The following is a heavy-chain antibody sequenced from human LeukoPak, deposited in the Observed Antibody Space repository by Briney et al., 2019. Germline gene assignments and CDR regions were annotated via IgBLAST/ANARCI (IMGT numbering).Heavy chain of an antibody. CDR1: GASIYGTTYF. J-gene: IGHJ4*02. D-gene: IGHD2-15*01. Sequence: SETLSLTCNVSGASIYGTTYFWGWIRQPPGKGLEWIGTIHYRGNAYYNPSLKSRVTISVDTSKNQFSLKLNSVTAADTAVYYCARLLRAAYPPPDYWGQGTLGTVS. CDR3: ARLLRAAYPPPDY. CDR2: IHYRGNA. V-gene: IGHV4-39*01.